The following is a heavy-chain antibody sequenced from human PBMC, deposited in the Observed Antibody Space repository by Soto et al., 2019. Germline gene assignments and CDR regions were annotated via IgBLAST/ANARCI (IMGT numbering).Heavy chain of an antibody. D-gene: IGHD7-27*01. J-gene: IGHJ4*02. CDR1: GFTFSSYA. CDR2: ISYDGSNK. CDR3: ARAGTGDLGDY. Sequence: PGGSLRLSCAASGFTFSSYAMHWVRQAPGKGLEWVAVISYDGSNKYYADSVKGRFTISRDNSKNTLYLQMNSLRAEDTAGYYCARAGTGDLGDYWGQGTLVTVSS. V-gene: IGHV3-30-3*01.